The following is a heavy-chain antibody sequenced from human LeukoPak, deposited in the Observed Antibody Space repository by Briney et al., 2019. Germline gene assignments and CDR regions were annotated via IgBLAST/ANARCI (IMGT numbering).Heavy chain of an antibody. Sequence: GSLRLSCAAAGFTCSDYWMSWVRQAPGKGLEWVANIKQDGSEGYYVDAVKGRFTVSRDNAKSSLYLQLNSLRAEDTAVYYCARDFWSGYVDYWGQGTLVTVAS. D-gene: IGHD3-3*01. J-gene: IGHJ4*02. CDR2: IKQDGSEG. V-gene: IGHV3-7*01. CDR1: GFTCSDYW. CDR3: ARDFWSGYVDY.